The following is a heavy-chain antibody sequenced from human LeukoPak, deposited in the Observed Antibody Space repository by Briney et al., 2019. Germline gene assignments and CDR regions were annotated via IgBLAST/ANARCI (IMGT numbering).Heavy chain of an antibody. CDR1: GGSISSYY. V-gene: IGHV4-59*01. J-gene: IGHJ4*02. CDR2: IYYSGST. Sequence: PSETLSLTCTVSGGSISSYYWSWIRQPPGKGLEWIGYIYYSGSTNYNPSLKCRVTISVDTSKNQFSLKLSSVTAADTAVYYCARFGWFGEHIDYWGQGTLVTVSS. D-gene: IGHD3-10*01. CDR3: ARFGWFGEHIDY.